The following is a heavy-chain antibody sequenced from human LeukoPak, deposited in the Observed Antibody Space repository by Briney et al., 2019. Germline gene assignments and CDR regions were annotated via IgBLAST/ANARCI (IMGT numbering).Heavy chain of an antibody. D-gene: IGHD2-15*01. CDR3: ARGPSCSSVSCYTTGLFDY. CDR1: GFTFSSYA. Sequence: GGSLRLSCAASGFTFSSYAMSWVRQAPGKGLEWVSAISGSGGSTYYADSVKGRFTISRDNAKNSLYLQMNSLRDEDTAVYYCARGPSCSSVSCYTTGLFDYWGQGTLVTVSS. V-gene: IGHV3-23*01. CDR2: ISGSGGST. J-gene: IGHJ4*02.